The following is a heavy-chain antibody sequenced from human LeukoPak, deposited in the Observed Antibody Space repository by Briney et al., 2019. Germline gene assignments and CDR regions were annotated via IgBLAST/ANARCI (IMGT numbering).Heavy chain of an antibody. D-gene: IGHD3-10*01. CDR1: GYTFTSYG. V-gene: IGHV1-18*01. CDR2: SSAYNGNT. Sequence: ASVKVSCKASGYTFTSYGISWVRQAPGQGLEWMGWSSAYNGNTNYGQKLQGRVTVTTDTSTSTAYMELRSLRSDDTAVYYCARRPPGPSMVRGVSPSWFDPWGQGTLVTVSS. CDR3: ARRPPGPSMVRGVSPSWFDP. J-gene: IGHJ5*02.